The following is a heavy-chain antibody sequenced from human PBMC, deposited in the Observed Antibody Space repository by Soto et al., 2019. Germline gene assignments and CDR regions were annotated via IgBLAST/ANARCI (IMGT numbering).Heavy chain of an antibody. CDR3: ARGFAVVPAPDTGLNWFDP. J-gene: IGHJ5*02. Sequence: QVQLVQSGAEVKKPGSSVNVSCKASGGTFSTYSIGWVRQAPGPGLEWMGRIIPILGVVDYAEKFQDRVTITADRSTNTAYMCLSSLTSDDTAVYYCARGFAVVPAPDTGLNWFDPWGQGTLVTVSS. V-gene: IGHV1-69*02. D-gene: IGHD2-2*01. CDR1: GGTFSTYS. CDR2: IIPILGVV.